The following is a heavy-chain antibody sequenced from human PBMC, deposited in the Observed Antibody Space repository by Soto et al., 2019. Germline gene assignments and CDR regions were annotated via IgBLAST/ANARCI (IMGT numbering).Heavy chain of an antibody. D-gene: IGHD1-1*01. CDR2: IIPIFGTA. V-gene: IGHV1-69*01. CDR3: ARDQRPSGGVNYYYGMDV. CDR1: GGTVSSYA. J-gene: IGHJ6*02. Sequence: QVQLVQSGAEVKKPGSSVKVSCKASGGTVSSYAISWVRQAPGQGLEWMGGIIPIFGTANYAQKFQGRVTITADESTSTAYMELSSLRSEDTAVYYCARDQRPSGGVNYYYGMDVWGQGTTVTVSS.